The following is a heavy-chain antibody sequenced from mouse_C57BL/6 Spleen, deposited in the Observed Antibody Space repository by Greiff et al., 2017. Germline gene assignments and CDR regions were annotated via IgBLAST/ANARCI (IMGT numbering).Heavy chain of an antibody. CDR2: IYPGNSDT. Sequence: EVQLQQSGTVLARPGASVKMSCKTSGYTFTSYWMHWVKQRPGPGLEWIGAIYPGNSDTSSNQTFKGKAKLTAVTSASTAYMELSSLTNEDSAVYYCTREGITTVVAPDYWGQGTTLTVSS. J-gene: IGHJ2*01. V-gene: IGHV1-5*01. CDR1: GYTFTSYW. CDR3: TREGITTVVAPDY. D-gene: IGHD1-1*01.